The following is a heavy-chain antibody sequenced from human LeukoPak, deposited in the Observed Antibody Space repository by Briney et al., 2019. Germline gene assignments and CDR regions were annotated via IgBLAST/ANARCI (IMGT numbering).Heavy chain of an antibody. CDR3: ARDSGSYPNWFDP. Sequence: GGSLILSCAASGFTVSSNYMSWVRQAPGKGLEWVSVIYSGGSTYYADSVKGRFTISRDNSKNTLYLQMNSLRAEDTAVYYCARDSGSYPNWFDPWGQGTLVTVSS. D-gene: IGHD1-26*01. CDR1: GFTVSSNY. J-gene: IGHJ5*02. V-gene: IGHV3-66*01. CDR2: IYSGGST.